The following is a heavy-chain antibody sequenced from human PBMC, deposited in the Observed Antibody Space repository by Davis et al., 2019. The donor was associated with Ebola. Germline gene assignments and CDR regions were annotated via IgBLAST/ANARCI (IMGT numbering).Heavy chain of an antibody. V-gene: IGHV3-21*04. CDR2: ISSDSDYI. CDR1: GFTFSTYS. J-gene: IGHJ3*02. CDR3: ARDLDGYNLRALEI. Sequence: GESLKISCAASGFTFSTYSMSWVRQAPGKALEWVSSISSDSDYIYYADSAKGRFIISRDNARNSLYLEISSLRAEDTAVYYCARDLDGYNLRALEIWGQGAMVTVSS. D-gene: IGHD5-24*01.